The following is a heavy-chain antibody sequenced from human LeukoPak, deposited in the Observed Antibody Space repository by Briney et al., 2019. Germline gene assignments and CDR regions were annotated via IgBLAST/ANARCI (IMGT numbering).Heavy chain of an antibody. Sequence: ASVKVSSKASGYTFTGYYMHWVRQAPGQGLEWMGWINPNSGGTNYAQKFQGRVTMTRDTSISTAYMELSRLRSDDTAVYYCARDQVFSYDSSGYYSVDAFDIWGQGTMVTVSS. CDR3: ARDQVFSYDSSGYYSVDAFDI. CDR1: GYTFTGYY. D-gene: IGHD3-22*01. V-gene: IGHV1-2*02. J-gene: IGHJ3*02. CDR2: INPNSGGT.